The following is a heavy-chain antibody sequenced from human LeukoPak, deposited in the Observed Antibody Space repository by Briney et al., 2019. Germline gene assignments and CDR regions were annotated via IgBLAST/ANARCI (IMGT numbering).Heavy chain of an antibody. Sequence: GGSLRLSCAASGFTLRISWMHWVRQVPGKGLVWVSRINTDGRSTSYADSVKGRFTVSRDNAKNTLYLQMNSLRAEDTAAYYCARDPNSSSWFDYWGQGSLVTVSS. J-gene: IGHJ5*01. CDR3: ARDPNSSSWFDY. CDR1: GFTLRISW. D-gene: IGHD6-6*01. CDR2: INTDGRST. V-gene: IGHV3-74*01.